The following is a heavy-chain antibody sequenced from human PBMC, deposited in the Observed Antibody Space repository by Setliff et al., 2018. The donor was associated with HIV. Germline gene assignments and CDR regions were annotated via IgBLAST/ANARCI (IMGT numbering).Heavy chain of an antibody. V-gene: IGHV3-74*03. Sequence: GESLKISCAASGFTFSPYWMHWVRQAPGKGLVWVSRINSDGTSTTYADSVKGRFTISRDNAKNTLYLQMNSLRAEDTAVYYCASIELAAMVPVDYWGQGTLVTVSS. D-gene: IGHD5-18*01. CDR2: INSDGTST. J-gene: IGHJ4*02. CDR1: GFTFSPYW. CDR3: ASIELAAMVPVDY.